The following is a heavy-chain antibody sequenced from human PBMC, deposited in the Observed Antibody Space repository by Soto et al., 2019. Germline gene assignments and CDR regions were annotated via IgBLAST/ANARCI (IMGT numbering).Heavy chain of an antibody. J-gene: IGHJ5*02. CDR2: IYYSGST. CDR1: GGSVSSYY. CDR3: ARQMRGPIPYFGWLSPVAS. D-gene: IGHD3-9*01. V-gene: IGHV4-59*08. Sequence: SETLSLTCTVFGGSVSSYYWSWIRQSPGKGLEWIGYIYYSGSTKYKPSLKSRLTMSVDTSKNQFSLKLTSVTAADAAVYYCARQMRGPIPYFGWLSPVASWGQGTLVTVSS.